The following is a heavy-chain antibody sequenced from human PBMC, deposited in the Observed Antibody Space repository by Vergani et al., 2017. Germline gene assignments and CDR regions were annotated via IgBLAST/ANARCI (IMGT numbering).Heavy chain of an antibody. CDR1: GFTFSSYW. CDR3: ARARYYDSSGYSYAFDI. J-gene: IGHJ3*02. Sequence: EVQLVESGGGLVQPGGSLRLSCAASGFTFSSYWMSWVRQAPGKGLEWVANIKQDGSEKYYVESVKGRFTISRDNAKNSLYLQMNSLRAEDTAVYYCARARYYDSSGYSYAFDIWGQGTVVTVSS. CDR2: IKQDGSEK. D-gene: IGHD3-22*01. V-gene: IGHV3-7*01.